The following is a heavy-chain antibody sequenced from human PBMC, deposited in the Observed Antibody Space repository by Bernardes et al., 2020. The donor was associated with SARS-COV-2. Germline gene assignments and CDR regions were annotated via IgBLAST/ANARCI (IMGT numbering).Heavy chain of an antibody. V-gene: IGHV3-23*01. D-gene: IGHD3-22*01. CDR3: AKGRITMIVVVDFDY. Sequence: GGSLRLSCAASGFTFSSYAMSWVRQVPGKGLEWVSAISGSGGSTYYADSVKGRFTISRDNSKNTLYLQMNSLRAEDTAVYYCAKGRITMIVVVDFDYLDQGTLVTVSS. J-gene: IGHJ4*02. CDR1: GFTFSSYA. CDR2: ISGSGGST.